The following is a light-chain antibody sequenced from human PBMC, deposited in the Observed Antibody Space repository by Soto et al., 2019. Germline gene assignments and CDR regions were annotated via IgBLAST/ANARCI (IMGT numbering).Light chain of an antibody. J-gene: IGKJ1*01. CDR1: QSFRGL. Sequence: EVVLTQSPVTLSLSPGERATLSCMASQSFRGLLAWYQQKPGQAPRLLIYGASTRATGIPARFSGSGSGTEFTLIISSLQSEDSAVYYCQQYNSWLWTFGQGTKVDI. CDR2: GAS. CDR3: QQYNSWLWT. V-gene: IGKV3-15*01.